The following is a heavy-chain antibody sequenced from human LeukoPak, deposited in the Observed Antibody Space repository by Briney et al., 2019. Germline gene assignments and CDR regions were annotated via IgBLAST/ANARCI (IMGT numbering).Heavy chain of an antibody. CDR3: ARDLGMGYNWFDP. Sequence: GGSLRLSCAASGFTFSSYGMHWVRQAPGKGLEWVAVIWYDGSNKYYADSVKGRSTISRDNSKNTLYLQMNSLRAEDTAVYYCARDLGMGYNWFDPWGQGTLVTVSS. D-gene: IGHD2-8*01. CDR2: IWYDGSNK. J-gene: IGHJ5*02. V-gene: IGHV3-33*01. CDR1: GFTFSSYG.